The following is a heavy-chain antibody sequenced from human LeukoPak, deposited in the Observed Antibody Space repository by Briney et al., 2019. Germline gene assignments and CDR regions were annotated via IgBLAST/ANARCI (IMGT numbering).Heavy chain of an antibody. D-gene: IGHD6-13*01. J-gene: IGHJ4*02. CDR1: GYTFTGYY. CDR3: AIGPRGSSWFYY. V-gene: IGHV1-2*06. Sequence: ASVKVSCKASGYTFTGYYMHWVRQAPGQGLEWMGRINPNGGGTNYAQKFQGRVTMTRDTSISTAYMELSRLRSDDTAVYYCAIGPRGSSWFYYWGQGTLVTVSS. CDR2: INPNGGGT.